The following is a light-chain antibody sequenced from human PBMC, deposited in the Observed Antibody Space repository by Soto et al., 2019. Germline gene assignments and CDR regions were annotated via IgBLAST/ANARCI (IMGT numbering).Light chain of an antibody. J-gene: IGKJ2*01. V-gene: IGKV1-9*01. CDR1: QGISSY. CDR2: AAS. Sequence: DIQLTQSPSFLSASVGDRVTITCRASQGISSYLAWYQQRPGKAPKRLIYAASILQRAVPSRFSGSGSGTDFTLTISSLQPEDFATYYCQQLTNYPYTFGRGTKLEIE. CDR3: QQLTNYPYT.